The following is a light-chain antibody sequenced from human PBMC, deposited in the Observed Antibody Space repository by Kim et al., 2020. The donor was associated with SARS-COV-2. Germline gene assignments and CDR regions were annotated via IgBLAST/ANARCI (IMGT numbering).Light chain of an antibody. V-gene: IGLV3-21*01. Sequence: VAPGQTARITCERNRIESKTVHWYQQKPGQAPVLVIYYDSDRPSGISERFSASNSGDAATLTISGVEAGDEADYYCQLWEGASDHVFWTGTKVTVL. CDR3: QLWEGASDHV. J-gene: IGLJ1*01. CDR2: YDS. CDR1: RIESKT.